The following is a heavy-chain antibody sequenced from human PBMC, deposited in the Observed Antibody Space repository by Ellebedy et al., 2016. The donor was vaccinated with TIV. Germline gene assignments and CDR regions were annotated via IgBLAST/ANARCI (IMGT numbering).Heavy chain of an antibody. J-gene: IGHJ4*02. V-gene: IGHV1-46*04. Sequence: AASVKVSCKASGYTFTSYFMHWVRQAPGQGLEWMGRINPSVGSTTYAQKLQGRVTMIRDTSTSTVYMELSSLRSEDTAVYYCARWGPYSGTFQGPFDFWGQGVLVTVSS. CDR2: INPSVGST. D-gene: IGHD5-12*01. CDR3: ARWGPYSGTFQGPFDF. CDR1: GYTFTSYF.